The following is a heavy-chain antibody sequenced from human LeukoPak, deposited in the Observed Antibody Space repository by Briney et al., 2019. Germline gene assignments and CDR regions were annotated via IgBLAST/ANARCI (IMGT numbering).Heavy chain of an antibody. Sequence: SETLSLTCAVYGGSFSGYYWSWIRQPPGKGLEWIGAINHSGSTNYNPSLRGRVTISVDTSKNQFSLKLSSVTAADTAVYYCARARKWYYGSGSYYPYYCDFWGQGTLVTVSS. CDR2: INHSGST. V-gene: IGHV4-34*01. D-gene: IGHD3-10*01. J-gene: IGHJ4*02. CDR3: ARARKWYYGSGSYYPYYCDF. CDR1: GGSFSGYY.